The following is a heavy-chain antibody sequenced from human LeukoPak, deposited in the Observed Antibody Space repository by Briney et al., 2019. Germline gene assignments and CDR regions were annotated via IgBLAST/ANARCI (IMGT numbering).Heavy chain of an antibody. V-gene: IGHV1-24*01. CDR1: GYTLTELS. CDR2: FDPEDGET. Sequence: ASVKVSCKVSGYTLTELSMHWVRQAPGKGLEWMGGFDPEDGETIYAQRFQGRVTMTEDTSTDTAYMELSGLRSEDTAVYYCATGYSQGLGSIDYWGQGTLVTVSS. J-gene: IGHJ4*02. CDR3: ATGYSQGLGSIDY. D-gene: IGHD5-18*01.